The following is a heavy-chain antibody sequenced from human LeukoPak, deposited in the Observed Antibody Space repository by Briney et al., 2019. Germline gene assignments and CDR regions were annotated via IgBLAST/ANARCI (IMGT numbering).Heavy chain of an antibody. CDR3: ARDSHNWNYSAFDP. CDR2: INPNSGGT. Sequence: EASVKVSCKASGYTFTGYYMHWVRQAPGQGLEWMGWINPNSGGTNYAQKFQGRVTMTRDTSIGTTYMELSRLRSDDTAVYYCARDSHNWNYSAFDPWGQGTLVTVSS. J-gene: IGHJ5*02. D-gene: IGHD1-7*01. CDR1: GYTFTGYY. V-gene: IGHV1-2*02.